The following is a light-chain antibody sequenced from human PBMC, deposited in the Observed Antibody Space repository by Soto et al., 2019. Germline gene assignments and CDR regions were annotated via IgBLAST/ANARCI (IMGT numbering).Light chain of an antibody. CDR2: DAS. CDR3: QQRSNWPKT. Sequence: EIVLTQSPATLSLYQGERATLSCRASQSVSSSYLAWYQQKPGQAPRLLIYDASNRATGIPARFSGSGSGTDFTLTISSLEPEDFAVYYCQQRSNWPKTFGQGTRLEIK. V-gene: IGKV3-11*01. CDR1: QSVSSSY. J-gene: IGKJ5*01.